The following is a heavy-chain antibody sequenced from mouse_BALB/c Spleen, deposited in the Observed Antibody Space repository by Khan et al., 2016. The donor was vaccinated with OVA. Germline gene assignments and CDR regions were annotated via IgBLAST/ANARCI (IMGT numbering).Heavy chain of an antibody. V-gene: IGHV5-9-3*01. J-gene: IGHJ2*01. Sequence: EVELVESGGGLVKPGGSLQLSCAASGFIFSSFAMSWIRQTPEKRLEWVANISSGGTSTYYSDSVKGRFTISRDNAKNTLYLQMSSLSSEDTAMYYCARQGARDVLFDYWGQGTTLTVSS. D-gene: IGHD3-1*01. CDR1: GFIFSSFA. CDR2: ISSGGTST. CDR3: ARQGARDVLFDY.